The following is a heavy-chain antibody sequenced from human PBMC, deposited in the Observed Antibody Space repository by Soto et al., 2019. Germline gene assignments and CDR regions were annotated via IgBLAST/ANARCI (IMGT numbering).Heavy chain of an antibody. CDR3: AKRCVVGAGLSYYYGMGV. CDR1: GFTFSSYA. CDR2: ISGRGGST. V-gene: IGHV3-23*01. Sequence: EVQLLESGGGLVQPGGSLRLSCAASGFTFSSYAMSWVLQPPGKGLEWVSAISGRGGSTYYPDSVKSRFTISRDNSKNTLYLHMNSLRAEDTAVYYGAKRCVVGAGLSYYYGMGVWGQGTTVTVSS. D-gene: IGHD1-26*01. J-gene: IGHJ6*02.